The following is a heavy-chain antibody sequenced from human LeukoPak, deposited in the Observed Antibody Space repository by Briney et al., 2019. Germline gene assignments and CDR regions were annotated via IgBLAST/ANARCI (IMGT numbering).Heavy chain of an antibody. Sequence: ASVKVSCKASGYTFTGYYMHWVRQAPGQGLEWMGWINPSSGGTNYAQKFQGRVTMTRDTSISTAYMELSRLRSDDTAVYYCARLDYYGSGSYFILDYWGQGTLVTVSS. CDR3: ARLDYYGSGSYFILDY. CDR1: GYTFTGYY. V-gene: IGHV1-2*02. CDR2: INPSSGGT. J-gene: IGHJ4*02. D-gene: IGHD3-10*01.